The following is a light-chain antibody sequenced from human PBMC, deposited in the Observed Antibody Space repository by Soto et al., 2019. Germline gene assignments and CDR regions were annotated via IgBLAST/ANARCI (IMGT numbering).Light chain of an antibody. V-gene: IGKV1-9*01. CDR3: LQVNSYPRT. J-gene: IGKJ1*01. CDR2: TAS. CDR1: QAISSY. Sequence: DIQLTQSPSFLSASVGDTVTITCRASQAISSYLAWYQQKPEKAPKLLIYTASTLQSGVPSRLSGSGSGTEFTLTISNLQPEDFATYYCLQVNSYPRTFGQGTKVEIK.